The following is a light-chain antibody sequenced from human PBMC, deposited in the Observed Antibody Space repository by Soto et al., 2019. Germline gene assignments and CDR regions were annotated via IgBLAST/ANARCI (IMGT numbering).Light chain of an antibody. Sequence: EIVMTQSPATLSVSPGERATLSCRASQSVSSNLAWYQQKPGQAPRLLIYRASTRATGIPARFSGSGSGKEFTLNISSLQSEDFAVYYCQQYNNWPPWTFGQGTKVDIK. CDR1: QSVSSN. V-gene: IGKV3-15*01. CDR2: RAS. CDR3: QQYNNWPPWT. J-gene: IGKJ1*01.